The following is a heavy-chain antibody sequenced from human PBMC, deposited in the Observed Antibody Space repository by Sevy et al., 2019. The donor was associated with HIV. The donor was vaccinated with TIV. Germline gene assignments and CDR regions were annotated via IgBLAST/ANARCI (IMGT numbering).Heavy chain of an antibody. V-gene: IGHV4-39*01. CDR2: IYHTGAA. D-gene: IGHD3-10*01. J-gene: IGHJ4*02. CDR1: GGTISSSSYR. CDR3: ARWYGNNFDY. Sequence: SETLSLTCTVSGGTISSSSYRWGWIRQPPGKGLGWVGSIYHTGAADDTPSLKRRVTMSVDTSKNQFSLQVGSVTAADTAVYYCARWYGNNFDYWGQGALVTVSS.